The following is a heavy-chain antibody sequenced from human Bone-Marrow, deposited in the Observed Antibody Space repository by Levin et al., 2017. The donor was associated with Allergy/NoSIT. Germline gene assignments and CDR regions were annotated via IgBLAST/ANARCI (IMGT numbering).Heavy chain of an antibody. D-gene: IGHD5-12*01. CDR3: AKDYYSGYDYGVDY. V-gene: IGHV3-23*01. CDR1: GFTFSSYA. CDR2: ISGSGGST. J-gene: IGHJ4*02. Sequence: GGSLRLSCAASGFTFSSYAMSWVRQAPGKGLEWVSAISGSGGSTYYADSVKGRFTISRDNSKNTLYLQMNSLRAEDTAVYYCAKDYYSGYDYGVDYWGQGTLVTVSS.